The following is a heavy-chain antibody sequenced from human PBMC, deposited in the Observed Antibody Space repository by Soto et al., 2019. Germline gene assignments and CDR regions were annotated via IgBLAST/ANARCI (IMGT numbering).Heavy chain of an antibody. Sequence: SESLSLTCTVSGCSISSGCYYWSWIRQHRGKGLEWIGYIYYSGSTYYNPSLKSRVTISVDTSKNQFSLKLSSVTAAYTAVYYCARGQDYYYYVDVWGQGTTVTVSS. J-gene: IGHJ6*03. CDR1: GCSISSGCYY. V-gene: IGHV4-31*03. CDR3: ARGQDYYYYVDV. CDR2: IYYSGST.